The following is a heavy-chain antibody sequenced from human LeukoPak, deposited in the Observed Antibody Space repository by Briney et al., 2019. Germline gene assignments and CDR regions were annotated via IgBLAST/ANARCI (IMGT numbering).Heavy chain of an antibody. V-gene: IGHV4-34*01. Sequence: SGTLCLTCAVYGVSFSGYYWSWVRQPPGKGLGWIGEINHSGSTNYNTSLKSRVTISVYTSKNQFSLKLSAVPAAETAVYYSVGLIQLWYFPASANRYFHYWGQGTLLTVPS. CDR1: GVSFSGYY. CDR2: INHSGST. CDR3: VGLIQLWYFPASANRYFHY. J-gene: IGHJ4*02. D-gene: IGHD5-18*01.